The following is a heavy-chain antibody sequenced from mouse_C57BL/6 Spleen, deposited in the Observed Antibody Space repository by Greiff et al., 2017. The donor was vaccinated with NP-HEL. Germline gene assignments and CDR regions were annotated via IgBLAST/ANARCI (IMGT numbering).Heavy chain of an antibody. CDR3: ARGITTVVGYFDY. CDR1: GYTFTSYW. J-gene: IGHJ2*01. D-gene: IGHD1-1*01. V-gene: IGHV1-50*01. CDR2: IDPSDSYT. Sequence: QVQLQQPGAELVMPGASVKLSCKASGYTFTSYWMHWVKQRPGQGLEWIGEIDPSDSYTNYNQKFKGKATLTVDTSSSTAYMQLSSLTSEDSAVYYCARGITTVVGYFDYWGKGTTLTVAS.